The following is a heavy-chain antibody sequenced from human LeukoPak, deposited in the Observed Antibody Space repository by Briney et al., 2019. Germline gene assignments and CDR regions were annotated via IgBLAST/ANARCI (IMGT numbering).Heavy chain of an antibody. D-gene: IGHD2-2*01. CDR1: GYTFTSND. V-gene: IGHV1-8*01. CDR2: MNPNSGNT. CDR3: ASFDSSTSYYYYGMDV. Sequence: ASVKVSCKASGYTFTSNDINWVRQATGQGLEWMGWMNPNSGNTGYAQKFQGRVTMTRNTSISTAYMELSSLRSEDTAVYYCASFDSSTSYYYYGMDVWGQGTTVTVSS. J-gene: IGHJ6*02.